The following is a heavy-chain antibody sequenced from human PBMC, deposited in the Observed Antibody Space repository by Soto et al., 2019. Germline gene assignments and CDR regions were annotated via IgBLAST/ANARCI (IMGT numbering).Heavy chain of an antibody. J-gene: IGHJ6*02. CDR3: XXXXXXXXQGRYYYGMDV. CDR2: IYYSGST. CDR1: GXSVSSGSYY. V-gene: IGHV4-61*01. Sequence: QVQLQESGPGLXXXSEXXSLTCTVSGXSVSSGSYYWSWIRQPPGKGLEWIGYIYYSGSTNYNPSLKSRVTISVDTSKNQFSLKLSSVTAADTAXXXXXXXXXXXXQGRYYYGMDVWGQGTTVTVSS.